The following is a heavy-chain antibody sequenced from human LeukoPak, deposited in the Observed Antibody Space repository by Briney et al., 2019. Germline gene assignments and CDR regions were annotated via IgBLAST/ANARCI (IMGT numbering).Heavy chain of an antibody. D-gene: IGHD1-26*01. CDR1: GFTFSSYE. CDR2: ISSSGSTI. CDR3: ARDSGATTSFDY. J-gene: IGHJ4*02. V-gene: IGHV3-48*03. Sequence: GGSLRLSCAASGFTFSSYEMNWVRQAPGKGLEWVSYISSSGSTIYCADSVKGRFTIPRDNAKNSLYLQMNSLRAEDTAVYYCARDSGATTSFDYWGQGTLVTVSS.